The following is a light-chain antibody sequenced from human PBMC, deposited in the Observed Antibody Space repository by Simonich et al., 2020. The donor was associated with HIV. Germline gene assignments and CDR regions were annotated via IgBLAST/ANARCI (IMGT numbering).Light chain of an antibody. CDR2: WAS. J-gene: IGKJ2*01. V-gene: IGKV4-1*01. CDR1: QSVLYSSNNRNY. Sequence: DIVMTQSPDSLAVSLGERATINCKSSQSVLYSSNNRNYLAWYQQKPGQPPKLIIYWASTRESGVPDRFSGSGSGTDFTLTSSSLQAEDVAVYYCQQYSNTMYTFGQGTKLEIK. CDR3: QQYSNTMYT.